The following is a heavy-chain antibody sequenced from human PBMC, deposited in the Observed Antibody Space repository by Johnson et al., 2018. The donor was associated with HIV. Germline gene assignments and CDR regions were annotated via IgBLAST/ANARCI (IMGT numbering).Heavy chain of an antibody. CDR1: GFTFSKCD. Sequence: VQLVESGGGVVQPGRSLRLSSAASGFTFSKCDMHWVRQATGEGLQWVSAIGTAGDTYYPGSVKGRFTISRENAKNSFDLQMNSLTAGDTAVYYCSRRSTRSDGFDLWGQGTMVIVSS. CDR3: SRRSTRSDGFDL. CDR2: IGTAGDT. V-gene: IGHV3-13*01. J-gene: IGHJ3*01. D-gene: IGHD2-2*01.